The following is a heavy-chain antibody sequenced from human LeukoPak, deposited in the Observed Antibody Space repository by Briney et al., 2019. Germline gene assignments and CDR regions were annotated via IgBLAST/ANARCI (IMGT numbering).Heavy chain of an antibody. CDR1: GGSLSDYY. Sequence: SETLSLTCAVQGGSLSDYYWSWIRQPPEKGLEWIGEINHGGSTNYNPSFKSRVSTTVDTSKNQFSLKLSSVTAADTAVYYCARGLKHHYESSGYYLYNFDCWGQGSLVTVSS. CDR2: INHGGST. CDR3: ARGLKHHYESSGYYLYNFDC. D-gene: IGHD3-22*01. V-gene: IGHV4-34*01. J-gene: IGHJ4*02.